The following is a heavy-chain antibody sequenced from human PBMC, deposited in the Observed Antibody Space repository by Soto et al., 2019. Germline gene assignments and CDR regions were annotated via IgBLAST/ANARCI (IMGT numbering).Heavy chain of an antibody. CDR2: IGSSSSTI. Sequence: GGSLRLSCAASGFTFSSCSMNWVRQAPGRGLEWVSYIGSSSSTIYYADSVKGRFTISRDNAKNSLYLQMNSLRTEDTAVYYCARVPSTIHGWSYYFDYWGQGTLVTVSS. CDR3: ARVPSTIHGWSYYFDY. J-gene: IGHJ4*02. CDR1: GFTFSSCS. V-gene: IGHV3-48*01. D-gene: IGHD3-3*01.